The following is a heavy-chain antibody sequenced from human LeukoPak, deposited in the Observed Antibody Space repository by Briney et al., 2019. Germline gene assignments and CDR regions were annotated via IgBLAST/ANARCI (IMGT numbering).Heavy chain of an antibody. Sequence: GESLKISCAASGFTFSSYGMHWVRQAPGKGLEWVAVISYDGSNKYYADSVKGRFTISRDNSKNTLYLQMNSLRAEDTAVYYCAKLAAAGSGYFDYWGQGTLVTVSS. J-gene: IGHJ4*02. CDR3: AKLAAAGSGYFDY. V-gene: IGHV3-30*18. D-gene: IGHD6-13*01. CDR2: ISYDGSNK. CDR1: GFTFSSYG.